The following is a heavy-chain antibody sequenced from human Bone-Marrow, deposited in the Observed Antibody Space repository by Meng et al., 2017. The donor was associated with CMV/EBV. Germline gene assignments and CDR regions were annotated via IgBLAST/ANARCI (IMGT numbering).Heavy chain of an antibody. CDR1: GGSFSGYY. J-gene: IGHJ4*02. V-gene: IGHV4-34*01. Sequence: GSLRLSCAAYGGSFSGYYWSWIRQPPGKGLEWIGEINHSGSTNYNPSLKSRVTISVDTSKNQFPLKLSSVTAADTAVYYCARGRNFFAARSIAALDYWGQGTLVTVSS. CDR2: INHSGST. D-gene: IGHD6-13*01. CDR3: ARGRNFFAARSIAALDY.